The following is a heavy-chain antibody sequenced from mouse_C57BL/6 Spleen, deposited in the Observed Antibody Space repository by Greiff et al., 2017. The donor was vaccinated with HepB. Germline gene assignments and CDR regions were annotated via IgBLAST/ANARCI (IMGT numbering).Heavy chain of an antibody. CDR1: GYTFTSYW. V-gene: IGHV1-69*01. Sequence: QVQLQQPGAELVMPGASVKLSCKASGYTFTSYWMHWVKQRPGQGLEWIGEIDPSDSYTNYNQKFKGKSTVTVDKSSSTPYMQLSSLTSEDSAVYYCARVSLPYYYAMDYWGQGASVTVSS. J-gene: IGHJ4*01. D-gene: IGHD6-2*01. CDR3: ARVSLPYYYAMDY. CDR2: IDPSDSYT.